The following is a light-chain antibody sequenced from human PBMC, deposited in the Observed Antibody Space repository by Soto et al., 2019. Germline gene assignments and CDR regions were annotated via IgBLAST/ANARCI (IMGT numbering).Light chain of an antibody. V-gene: IGKV3-20*01. CDR3: HQYDTSPRT. CDR2: AAS. Sequence: EIVLTQSPATLSLSPGERATLSCRASQSVSRTYLAWYQQKPGQAPRILIYAASSRATGIPDRFSGSGSGTDFTLTISRLEPEDFAVYYCHQYDTSPRTFGQGTKVDNK. J-gene: IGKJ1*01. CDR1: QSVSRTY.